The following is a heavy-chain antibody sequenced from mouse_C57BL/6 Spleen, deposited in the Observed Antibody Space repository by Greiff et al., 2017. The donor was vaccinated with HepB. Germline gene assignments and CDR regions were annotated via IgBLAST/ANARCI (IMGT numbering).Heavy chain of an antibody. Sequence: EVKLMESGGGLVKPGGSLKLSCAASGFTFSDYGMHWVRQAPEKGLEWVAYISSVSSTIYYADTVKGRFTISRDNAKNTLFLQMTSLRSEDTAMYYCARGSLFDYWGQGTTLTVSS. J-gene: IGHJ2*01. CDR1: GFTFSDYG. CDR2: ISSVSSTI. V-gene: IGHV5-17*01. CDR3: ARGSLFDY. D-gene: IGHD1-1*01.